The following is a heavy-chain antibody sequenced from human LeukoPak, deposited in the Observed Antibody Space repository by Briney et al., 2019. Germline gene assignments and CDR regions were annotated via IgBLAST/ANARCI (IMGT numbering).Heavy chain of an antibody. CDR1: GGSISSGGYY. CDR3: ARPDPSVPAGHYYYYGMDV. CDR2: IYYSGST. J-gene: IGHJ6*02. Sequence: PSETLSLTCTVSGGSISSGGYYWSWIRQHPGKGLEWIGYIYYSGSTYYNPSLKSRVTISVDTSKNQFSLKLSSVTAADTAVYYCARPDPSVPAGHYYYYGMDVWGQGTTVTVSS. D-gene: IGHD2-2*01. V-gene: IGHV4-31*03.